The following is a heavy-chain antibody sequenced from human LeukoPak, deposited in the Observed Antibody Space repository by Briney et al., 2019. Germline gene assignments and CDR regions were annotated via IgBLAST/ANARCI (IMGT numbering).Heavy chain of an antibody. J-gene: IGHJ4*02. CDR1: GSTFDDCA. D-gene: IGHD3-22*01. CDR3: ASWDSSGYYETAFFDY. CDR2: ISSSSYI. V-gene: IGHV3-69-1*01. Sequence: GGSLRLSCAASGSTFDDCAMSWVRQAPGKGLEWVSSISSSSYIYYADSVKGRFTISRDNAKNSLYLQMNSLRAEDTAVYYCASWDSSGYYETAFFDYWGQGTLVTVSS.